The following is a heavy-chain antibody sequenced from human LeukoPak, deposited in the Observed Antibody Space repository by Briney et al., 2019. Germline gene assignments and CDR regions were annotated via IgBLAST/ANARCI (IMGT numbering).Heavy chain of an antibody. V-gene: IGHV4-59*01. D-gene: IGHD2/OR15-2a*01. J-gene: IGHJ4*02. CDR2: INYSGST. Sequence: KPSETLSLTCTVPGGSISSYYWSWIRQPPGKGLEWIGYINYSGSTNYNPSLKSRVTISVDTSKNQFSLKLSSVTAADTAVYYCARVRVGGTFYYFDYWGQGTLVTVSS. CDR1: GGSISSYY. CDR3: ARVRVGGTFYYFDY.